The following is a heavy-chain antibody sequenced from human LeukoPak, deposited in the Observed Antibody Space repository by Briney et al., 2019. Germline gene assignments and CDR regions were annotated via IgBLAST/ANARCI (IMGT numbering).Heavy chain of an antibody. Sequence: SGTLSLTCAVYGGSFSGYYWSWIRQPPGKGLEWIGEINHSGSTNYNPSLKSRVTISVDTSKNQFSLKLSSVTAADTAVYYCARRMAARRPFDYWGQGTLVTVSS. D-gene: IGHD6-6*01. CDR1: GGSFSGYY. V-gene: IGHV4-34*01. CDR3: ARRMAARRPFDY. CDR2: INHSGST. J-gene: IGHJ4*02.